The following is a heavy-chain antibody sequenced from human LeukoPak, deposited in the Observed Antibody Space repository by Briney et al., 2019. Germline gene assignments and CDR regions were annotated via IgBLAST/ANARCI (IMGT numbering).Heavy chain of an antibody. CDR1: GFTFDDYA. J-gene: IGHJ6*02. V-gene: IGHV3-48*03. CDR2: ISSSGSTI. D-gene: IGHD3-9*01. CDR3: ASLLTGYGNYGMDV. Sequence: GRSLRLSCAASGFTFDDYAMHWVRQAPGKGLEWVSYISSSGSTIYYADSVKGRFTISRDNAKNSLYLQMNSLRAEDTAVYYCASLLTGYGNYGMDVWGQGTTVTVSS.